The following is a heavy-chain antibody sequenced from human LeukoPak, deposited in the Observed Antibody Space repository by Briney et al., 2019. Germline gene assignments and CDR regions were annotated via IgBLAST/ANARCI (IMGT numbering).Heavy chain of an antibody. J-gene: IGHJ4*02. V-gene: IGHV3-30*02. CDR2: IRNDGNNA. D-gene: IGHD2-21*01. CDR3: ATDRYWAFES. CDR1: GFSFRTYG. Sequence: GGSLRLSCAASGFSFRTYGMHWVRQAPGKGLEWVAFIRNDGNNAYYADSVKGRFTVSRDNSKNTLYLQMNSLRGEDTAMYYCATDRYWAFESWGQGTLVTVSA.